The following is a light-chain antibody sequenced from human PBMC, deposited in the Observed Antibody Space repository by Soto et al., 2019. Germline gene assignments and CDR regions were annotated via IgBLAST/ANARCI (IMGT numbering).Light chain of an antibody. CDR2: AAS. J-gene: IGKJ5*01. V-gene: IGKV1D-12*01. Sequence: DIQMTQSPSSVSASVGDRVTITCRASRDLSGWLAWYQQKPGKAPKLLISAASSLQSGVPSRFSGSGSGTDFTLTIRSLQPEDFATYYCQQPISFPITFGQGTRREIK. CDR3: QQPISFPIT. CDR1: RDLSGW.